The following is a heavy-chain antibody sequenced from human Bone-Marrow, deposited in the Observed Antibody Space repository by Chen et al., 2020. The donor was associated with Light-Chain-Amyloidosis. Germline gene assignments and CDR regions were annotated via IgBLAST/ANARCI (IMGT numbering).Heavy chain of an antibody. CDR1: GFNFSRFG. Sequence: EVQLVGSGGGLVQPGGSLRLSCATSGFNFSRFGMSWVRQAPGKGLEWVSTVSGSTVSTYYAGAVKGRFIISRDNSKSTLYLQMNSLRAGDTAVYFCTRKGGYFDFWGQGSLVTVSS. CDR3: TRKGGYFDF. J-gene: IGHJ4*02. V-gene: IGHV3-23*04. CDR2: VSGSTVST. D-gene: IGHD3-10*01.